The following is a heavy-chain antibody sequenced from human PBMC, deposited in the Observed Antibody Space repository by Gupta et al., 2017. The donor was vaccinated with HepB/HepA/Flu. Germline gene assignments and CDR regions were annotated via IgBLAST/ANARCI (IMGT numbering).Heavy chain of an antibody. CDR2: ISGSGGST. J-gene: IGHJ4*02. V-gene: IGHV3-23*01. Sequence: EVQLLQSGGGLVQPGGSLRLSCAASGFTFGIYDMSWIRQAPGEGLEWVSAISGSGGSTYYADSVQGRFTISRDNPQNTLYLQMNSLRAEDTAVYFCAKVSGYYGSGTSFWGQGTLVTVSS. D-gene: IGHD3-10*01. CDR3: AKVSGYYGSGTSF. CDR1: GFTFGIYD.